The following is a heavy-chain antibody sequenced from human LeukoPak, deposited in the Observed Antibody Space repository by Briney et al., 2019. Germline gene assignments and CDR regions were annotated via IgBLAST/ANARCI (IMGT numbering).Heavy chain of an antibody. CDR1: GGSISSYY. D-gene: IGHD6-19*01. V-gene: IGHV4-4*07. J-gene: IGHJ6*02. CDR3: ARLRYSSGWRYYYYYGMDV. CDR2: IYTSGST. Sequence: SETLSLTCTVSGGSISSYYWSWIRQPAGKGLEWIGRIYTSGSTNYNPSLKSRVTMSVDTSKNQFSLKLSSVTAADTAVYYCARLRYSSGWRYYYYYGMDVWGQGTTVTVSS.